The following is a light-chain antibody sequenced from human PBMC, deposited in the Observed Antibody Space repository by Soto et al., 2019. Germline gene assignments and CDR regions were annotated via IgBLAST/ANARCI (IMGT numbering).Light chain of an antibody. CDR3: QQYSSWVWK. V-gene: IGKV3-15*01. Sequence: EIGMTQFPATLSTSPGESATFSCRASQSIGTKLAWYQQRPGQAPRLLMYGASTGSPGIPARFSRRGSGPEFTPTIGSLKSDDFAVSCCQQYSSWVWKFGQGTKVEIK. CDR2: GAS. CDR1: QSIGTK. J-gene: IGKJ1*01.